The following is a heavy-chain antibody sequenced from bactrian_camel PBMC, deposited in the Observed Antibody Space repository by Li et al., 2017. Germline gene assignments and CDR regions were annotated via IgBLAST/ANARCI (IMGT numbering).Heavy chain of an antibody. V-gene: IGHV3S67*01. Sequence: VQLVESGGGLVQPGESLRLSCVASGITFSRHDMSWVRQAPGKEREVVASITRNGHTCTADSAKGRFTISEDNDKDILFLQMNNLQPEDTAMYFCAAEPYRAGDVRRRRDVRCAPADYYPYWSQGTQVTVS. CDR2: ITRNGHT. CDR1: GITFSRHD. CDR3: AAEPYRAGDVRRRRDVRCAPADYYPY. J-gene: IGHJ4*01. D-gene: IGHD3*01.